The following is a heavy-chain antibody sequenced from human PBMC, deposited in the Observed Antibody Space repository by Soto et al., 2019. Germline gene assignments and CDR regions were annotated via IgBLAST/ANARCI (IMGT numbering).Heavy chain of an antibody. J-gene: IGHJ6*02. CDR2: IYHSGSA. V-gene: IGHV4-4*02. CDR3: ARDAVAGTGYYYGMDV. Sequence: SETLSLTCAVSGGSISSSNWWSWVRQPPGKGLEWIGEIYHSGSANYNPSLKSRVTISVDKSKNQFSLKLSSVTAADTAVYYCARDAVAGTGYYYGMDVWGQGTTVTVSS. D-gene: IGHD6-19*01. CDR1: GGSISSSNW.